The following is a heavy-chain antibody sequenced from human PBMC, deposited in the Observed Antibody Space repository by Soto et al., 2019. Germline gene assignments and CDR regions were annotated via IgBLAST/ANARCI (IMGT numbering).Heavy chain of an antibody. Sequence: LSLTCTVSGDSISSSSYYWGWIRQPPGKGLEWIGSIYYSGSTYYNPSLKSRVTISVDTSKNQFSLKLSSVTAADTAVYYCARDTTGFDYWGQGTLVTVSS. V-gene: IGHV4-39*07. D-gene: IGHD4-17*01. J-gene: IGHJ4*02. CDR1: GDSISSSSYY. CDR2: IYYSGST. CDR3: ARDTTGFDY.